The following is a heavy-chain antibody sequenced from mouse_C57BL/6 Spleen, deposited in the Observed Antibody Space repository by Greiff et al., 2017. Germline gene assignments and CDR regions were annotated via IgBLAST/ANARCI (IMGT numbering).Heavy chain of an antibody. CDR2: ICADGST. Sequence: VKLVESGPGLLAPSQSLSITCTVSGLSLTSFGVHCARPPPGKGLEWLVVICADGSTTYHSALKSRLSISKDISKSQVFLKMNSLQPDDTAMYYCARHEGYVDYYARDYWGQGTSVTVSS. V-gene: IGHV2-6-1*01. CDR1: GLSLTSFG. CDR3: ARHEGYVDYYARDY. D-gene: IGHD2-3*01. J-gene: IGHJ4*01.